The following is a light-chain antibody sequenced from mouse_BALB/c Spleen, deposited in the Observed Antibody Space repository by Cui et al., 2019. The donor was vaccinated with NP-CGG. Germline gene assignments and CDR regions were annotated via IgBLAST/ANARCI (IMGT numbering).Light chain of an antibody. V-gene: IGLV1*01. J-gene: IGLJ1*01. CDR1: TGAVTTSNY. Sequence: QAVVTQESALTTSPGETVTLTCRSSTGAVTTSNYANWVQEKPEHLFTGLIGGTNNRAPGVPARFSGSLIGDKAALTITGAQTEDEAIYFCALWYSTHWVFGGGTKLTVL. CDR3: ALWYSTHWV. CDR2: GTN.